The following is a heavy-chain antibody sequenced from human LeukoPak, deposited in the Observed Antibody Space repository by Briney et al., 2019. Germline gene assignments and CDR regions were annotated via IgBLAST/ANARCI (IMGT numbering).Heavy chain of an antibody. J-gene: IGHJ4*02. CDR1: GFVFTSYG. V-gene: IGHV1-2*06. CDR2: INPNSGGT. CDR3: ASPHDYGDFGRFDY. Sequence: ASVKVSCKASGFVFTSYGFTWVRQAPGQGLEWMGRINPNSGGTNYAQKFQGRVTMSRDTSINTAYMELSRLKSDDTAVYYCASPHDYGDFGRFDYWGQGTLVTVSS. D-gene: IGHD4-17*01.